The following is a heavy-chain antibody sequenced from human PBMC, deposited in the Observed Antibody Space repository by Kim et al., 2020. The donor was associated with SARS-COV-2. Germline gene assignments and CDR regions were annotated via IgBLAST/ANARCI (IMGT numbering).Heavy chain of an antibody. D-gene: IGHD3-10*01. CDR3: ARRSMVQGVDY. V-gene: IGHV4-34*01. J-gene: IGHJ4*02. CDR2: INHSGST. Sequence: SETLSLTCAVYVESFSGFYWTWIRQAPGKGLEWIGEINHSGSTNYNPSLKSRVTMSVDTSKNQFSLKVTSVTAADTAVYYCARRSMVQGVDYWCQGTRVT. CDR1: VESFSGFY.